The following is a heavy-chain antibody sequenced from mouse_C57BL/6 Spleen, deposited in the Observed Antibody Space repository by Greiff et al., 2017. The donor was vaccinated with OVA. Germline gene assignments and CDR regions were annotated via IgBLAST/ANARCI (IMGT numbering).Heavy chain of an antibody. CDR3: TLFRDYFDY. J-gene: IGHJ2*01. CDR2: IDPETGGT. V-gene: IGHV1-15*01. D-gene: IGHD1-1*01. CDR1: GYTFTDYE. Sequence: QVQLQQSGAELVRPGASVTLSCKASGYTFTDYEMHWVKQTPVHGLEWIGAIDPETGGTAYNQKFKGKAILTADKSSSTAYMELRSLTSEDSAVYYCTLFRDYFDYWGQGTTLTVAS.